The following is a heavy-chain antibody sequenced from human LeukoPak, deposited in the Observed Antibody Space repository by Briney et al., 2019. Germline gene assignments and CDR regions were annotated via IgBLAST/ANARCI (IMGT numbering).Heavy chain of an antibody. J-gene: IGHJ4*02. CDR3: AKDKRLYYYDSSGYPLDH. D-gene: IGHD3-22*01. V-gene: IGHV3-30*18. CDR2: ISYDGSNK. CDR1: GFTFSSYG. Sequence: GGSLRLSCAASGFTFSSYGMHWVRQAPGKGLEWVAVISYDGSNKYYADSVKGRFTISRDNSKNTLYLQMNSLRAEDTAVYYCAKDKRLYYYDSSGYPLDHWGQGTLVTVSS.